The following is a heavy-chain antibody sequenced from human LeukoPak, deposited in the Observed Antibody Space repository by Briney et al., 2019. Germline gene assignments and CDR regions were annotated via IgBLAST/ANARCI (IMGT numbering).Heavy chain of an antibody. Sequence: TGGSLRLSCAASGFTFSSYAMSWVRQAPGKGLEWVSAISGSGGSTYYADSVKGRFTISRDNSKNTLYLQMNSLRAEDTAVYWCAKGPGYSNYAGYYYYMDVWGKGTTVTVSS. CDR1: GFTFSSYA. V-gene: IGHV3-23*01. D-gene: IGHD4-11*01. J-gene: IGHJ6*03. CDR2: ISGSGGST. CDR3: AKGPGYSNYAGYYYYMDV.